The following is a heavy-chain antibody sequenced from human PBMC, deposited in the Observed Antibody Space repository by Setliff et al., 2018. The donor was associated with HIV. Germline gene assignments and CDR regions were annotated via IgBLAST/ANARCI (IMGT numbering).Heavy chain of an antibody. V-gene: IGHV3-7*03. D-gene: IGHD1-26*01. Sequence: GGSLRLSCAASGFDFSNYWFSWVRQAPGKGLEWVANINKDGSEKYYVDSVKGRFTISRDNAKNSLYLQMDCLRGEDTAVYYCARDSGTVVGATGPGYWGQGALVTVSS. CDR1: GFDFSNYW. J-gene: IGHJ4*02. CDR3: ARDSGTVVGATGPGY. CDR2: INKDGSEK.